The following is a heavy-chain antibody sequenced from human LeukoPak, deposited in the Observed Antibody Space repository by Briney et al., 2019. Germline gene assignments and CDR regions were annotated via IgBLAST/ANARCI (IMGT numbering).Heavy chain of an antibody. CDR1: GFTFSSYW. CDR2: IKQDGSEK. V-gene: IGHV3-7*01. D-gene: IGHD5-12*01. J-gene: IGHJ4*02. Sequence: PGGSLRLSCAASGFTFSSYWMSWVRQAPGKGLEWVANIKQDGSEKYYVDSVKGRFTISRDNSKNTLYLQMNGLRAEDTAVYYCAKDKGHTVATIMGVGDCWGQGTLVTVSS. CDR3: AKDKGHTVATIMGVGDC.